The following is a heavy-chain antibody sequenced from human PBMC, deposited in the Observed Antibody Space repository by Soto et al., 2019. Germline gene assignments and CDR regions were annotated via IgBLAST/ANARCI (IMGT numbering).Heavy chain of an antibody. CDR2: IYYSGST. CDR3: ASARGGYFHY. Sequence: QVQLQESGPGLVKPSETLSLTCTVSGDSISSYYWSWIRQPPGKGLEWIGYIYYSGSTNYNPSLKSRVHISVDPSKNQFSVKLSSVTAADTAVYYCASARGGYFHYWGQGTLVTVSS. CDR1: GDSISSYY. D-gene: IGHD3-10*01. V-gene: IGHV4-59*01. J-gene: IGHJ4*02.